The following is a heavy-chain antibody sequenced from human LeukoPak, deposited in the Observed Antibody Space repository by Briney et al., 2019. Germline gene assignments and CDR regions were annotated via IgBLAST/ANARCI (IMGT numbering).Heavy chain of an antibody. CDR2: ISNSGSTI. V-gene: IGHV3-48*03. CDR1: GFTFSSYE. J-gene: IGHJ6*04. CDR3: AELGITMIGGV. D-gene: IGHD3-10*02. Sequence: GGSLRLSCAASGFTFSSYEMNWVRQAPGKGLEWVSYISNSGSTIYYADSVKGRFTISRDNAKNSLYLQMNSLRAEDTAVYYCAELGITMIGGVWGKGATVTISS.